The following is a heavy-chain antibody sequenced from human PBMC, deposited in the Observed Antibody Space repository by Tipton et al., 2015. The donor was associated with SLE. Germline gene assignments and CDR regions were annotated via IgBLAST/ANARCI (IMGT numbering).Heavy chain of an antibody. CDR3: TRDPQSHDLGFWSDYGFYFDY. Sequence: QLVQSGPEVKKPGASVKVSCKASGYSFTGYYIHWVRQAPGQGLEWMGWINPNSGGANYAQKFQGRVTMTRDASVGTAHMELSRLRSDDTAMYYCTRDPQSHDLGFWSDYGFYFDYWGQGTLVIVSS. CDR2: INPNSGGA. CDR1: GYSFTGYY. D-gene: IGHD3-3*01. V-gene: IGHV1-2*02. J-gene: IGHJ4*02.